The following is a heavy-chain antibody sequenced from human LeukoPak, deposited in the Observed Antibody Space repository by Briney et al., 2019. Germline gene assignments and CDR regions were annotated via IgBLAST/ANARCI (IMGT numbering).Heavy chain of an antibody. CDR2: ISSSGSTI. Sequence: GGSLRLSCAASGFTFSSYEMNWVRQAPGKGLEWVSYISSSGSTIYYADSVKGRFTISRDNAKNSLYLQMNSLRAEDTAVYYCARDRKSWANYYGMDVRGQGTTVTVSS. V-gene: IGHV3-48*03. D-gene: IGHD6-13*01. CDR1: GFTFSSYE. J-gene: IGHJ6*02. CDR3: ARDRKSWANYYGMDV.